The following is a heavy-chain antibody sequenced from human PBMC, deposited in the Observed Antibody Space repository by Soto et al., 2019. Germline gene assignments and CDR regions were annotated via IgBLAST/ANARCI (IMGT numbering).Heavy chain of an antibody. CDR2: ISGSGDNT. J-gene: IGHJ4*02. Sequence: EVQVLESGGGLVQPGGSLRLSCAASGFTFSSYAMSWVRQAPGKGLEWVSSISGSGDNTYYADSVKGRFTISRDNSKNTLYLQMNSLRGEDTALYYCAKTRGLIDPFDCWGQGTLVTVSS. CDR3: AKTRGLIDPFDC. CDR1: GFTFSSYA. V-gene: IGHV3-23*01. D-gene: IGHD3-16*02.